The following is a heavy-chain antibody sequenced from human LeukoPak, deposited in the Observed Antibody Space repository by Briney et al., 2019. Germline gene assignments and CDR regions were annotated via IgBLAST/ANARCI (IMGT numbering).Heavy chain of an antibody. D-gene: IGHD4-11*01. CDR2: LSSDGTDT. Sequence: GGFLRLSCAASGFSFSGYWMHWVRQVPGKGLVWVSRLSSDGTDTGHADSAKGRFTISRDNAKKMVYLQMDSLRVEDSAVYYCAAGPSSNGHQLPYWGQGTLVTVSS. V-gene: IGHV3-74*01. CDR3: AAGPSSNGHQLPY. J-gene: IGHJ4*02. CDR1: GFSFSGYW.